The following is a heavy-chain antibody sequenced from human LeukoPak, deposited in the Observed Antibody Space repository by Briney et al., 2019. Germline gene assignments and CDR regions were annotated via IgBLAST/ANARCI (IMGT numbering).Heavy chain of an antibody. CDR2: IYTSGST. CDR3: ARLRSADYYDSSGYFSPWAYYYYMDV. V-gene: IGHV4-4*09. J-gene: IGHJ6*03. CDR1: GGSISSYY. D-gene: IGHD3-22*01. Sequence: SETLSLTCTVSGGSISSYYWSWIRQPPGKGLEWIRYIYTSGSTNYNPSLKSRVTISVDTSKNQFSLKLSSVTAADTAVYYCARLRSADYYDSSGYFSPWAYYYYMDVWGKGTTVTVSS.